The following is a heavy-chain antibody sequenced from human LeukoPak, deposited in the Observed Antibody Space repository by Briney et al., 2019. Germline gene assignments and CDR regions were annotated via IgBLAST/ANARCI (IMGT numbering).Heavy chain of an antibody. J-gene: IGHJ4*02. V-gene: IGHV4-59*12. Sequence: SETLSLTCTVSGGSISTYYWSWIRQPPGKGLEWIGYISYSGSTNYNPSLKSRVTISVDKSKNQFSLKLSSVTAADTAVYFCARDAGDYWGQGTLVTVSS. CDR3: ARDAGDY. CDR1: GGSISTYY. CDR2: ISYSGST.